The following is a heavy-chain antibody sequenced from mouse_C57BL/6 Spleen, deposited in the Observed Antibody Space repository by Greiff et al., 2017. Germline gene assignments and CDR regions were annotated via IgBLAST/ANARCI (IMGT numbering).Heavy chain of an antibody. CDR1: GYAFSSYW. CDR2: IYPGDGDT. CDR3: ARDGTNAY. Sequence: VKLQQSGAELVKPGASVKISCKASGYAFSSYWMNWVKQRPGKGLEWIGQIYPGDGDTNYNGKFKGKATLTADTSSSTAYMQLSSLTSEDSAVYFCARDGTNAYWGQGTLVTVSA. D-gene: IGHD4-1*01. V-gene: IGHV1-80*01. J-gene: IGHJ3*01.